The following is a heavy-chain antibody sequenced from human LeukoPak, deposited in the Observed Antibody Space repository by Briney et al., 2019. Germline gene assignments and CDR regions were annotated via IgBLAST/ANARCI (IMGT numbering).Heavy chain of an antibody. CDR2: ISSSGSTI. J-gene: IGHJ4*02. D-gene: IGHD3-10*01. CDR3: AGDYYGSGSYNC. Sequence: PGGSLRLSCAASGFTFSDYDMSWIRQAPGKGLEWVSYISSSGSTIYYADSVKGRFTISRDNAKNSLHLQMNSLRAEDTAVYYCAGDYYGSGSYNCWGQGTLVTVSS. V-gene: IGHV3-11*01. CDR1: GFTFSDYD.